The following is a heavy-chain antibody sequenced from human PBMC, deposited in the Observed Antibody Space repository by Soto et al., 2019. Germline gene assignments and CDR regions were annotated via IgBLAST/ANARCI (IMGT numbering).Heavy chain of an antibody. J-gene: IGHJ4*02. Sequence: PGGSLSLSCAASGFTFSSFWMSWVRQAPGKGLEWVANIKQDGSEKYYVDSVKGRFTISRDNAKNSLYLQMNSLRAEDTAVYYCAREGIVRHYYDSSGSRPLDYWGQGTLVTVSS. D-gene: IGHD3-22*01. CDR2: IKQDGSEK. CDR1: GFTFSSFW. V-gene: IGHV3-7*05. CDR3: AREGIVRHYYDSSGSRPLDY.